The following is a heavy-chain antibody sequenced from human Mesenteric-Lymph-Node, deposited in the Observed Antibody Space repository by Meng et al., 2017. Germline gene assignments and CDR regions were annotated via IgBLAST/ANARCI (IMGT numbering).Heavy chain of an antibody. CDR2: ISAYNGNT. D-gene: IGHD3-9*01. CDR3: ARDTLYYDILTGYSPTNWFDP. Sequence: QVQLVQSGAEVKKPGASVKVSCKASGYTFTSYGISWVRQAPGQGLEWMGWISAYNGNTNYAQKLQGRVTMTTDTSTSTAYMELRSLRSDDTAVYYCARDTLYYDILTGYSPTNWFDPWGQGTPVTVSS. CDR1: GYTFTSYG. V-gene: IGHV1-18*01. J-gene: IGHJ5*02.